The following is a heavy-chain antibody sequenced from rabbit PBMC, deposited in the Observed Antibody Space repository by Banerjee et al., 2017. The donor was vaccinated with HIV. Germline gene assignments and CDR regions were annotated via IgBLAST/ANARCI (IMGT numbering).Heavy chain of an antibody. D-gene: IGHD4-1*01. J-gene: IGHJ4*01. Sequence: QSLEESGGGLVQPEGSLTLTCKASGFDFSSSYHMCWVRQAPGKGLEWIACIYTGSSDNTYYASWAKGRFTISKTSSTTVTLQMTSLTAADTATYFCARDLAGVIGWNFGLWGPGTLVTVS. CDR1: GFDFSSSYH. CDR3: ARDLAGVIGWNFGL. CDR2: IYTGSSDNT. V-gene: IGHV1S40*01.